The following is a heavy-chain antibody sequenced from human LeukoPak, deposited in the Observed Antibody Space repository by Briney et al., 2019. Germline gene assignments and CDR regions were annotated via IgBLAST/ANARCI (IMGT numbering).Heavy chain of an antibody. D-gene: IGHD3-3*01. CDR3: ASAPEYYDFWSGLGD. J-gene: IGHJ4*02. Sequence: SVKVSYKASEAPVSSYAISWVRQAPGQGLEWMGRIIPIFGTANYAQKFQCRVTITTDESTSTAYMELSSLRSEDTAVYYCASAPEYYDFWSGLGDWGQGTLVTVSS. V-gene: IGHV1-69*05. CDR1: EAPVSSYA. CDR2: IIPIFGTA.